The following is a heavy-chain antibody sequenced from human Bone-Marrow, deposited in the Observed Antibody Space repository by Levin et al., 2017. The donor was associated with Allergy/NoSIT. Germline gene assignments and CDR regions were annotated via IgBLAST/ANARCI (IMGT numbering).Heavy chain of an antibody. CDR2: IKSKTDGGTA. J-gene: IGHJ6*02. D-gene: IGHD2-21*01. V-gene: IGHV3-15*01. CDR3: TTVAFYYYGMDV. CDR1: GFSFKDAW. Sequence: PGGSLRLSCVGSGFSFKDAWMSWVRQAPGKGLEWLGRIKSKTDGGTAALGGPVKDRFTILRDDSKNIVYLQMNSLKSEDTAVYFCTTVAFYYYGMDVWGQGTTVTVSS.